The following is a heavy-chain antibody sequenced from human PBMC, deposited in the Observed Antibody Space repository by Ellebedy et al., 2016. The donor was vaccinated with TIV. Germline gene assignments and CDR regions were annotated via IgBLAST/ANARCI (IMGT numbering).Heavy chain of an antibody. D-gene: IGHD6-13*01. J-gene: IGHJ4*02. CDR3: ARDRGAAADPFFDY. Sequence: GGSLRLXXAASGFTFSSYSMNWVRQAPGKGLEWVSYISSSSSTIYYADSVEGRFTISRDNAKNSLYLQMNSLRDEDTAVYYCARDRGAAADPFFDYWGQGTLVTVSS. V-gene: IGHV3-48*02. CDR1: GFTFSSYS. CDR2: ISSSSSTI.